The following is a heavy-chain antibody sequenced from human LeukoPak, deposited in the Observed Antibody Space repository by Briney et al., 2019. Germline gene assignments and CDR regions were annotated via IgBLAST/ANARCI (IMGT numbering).Heavy chain of an antibody. CDR2: ISSDGRNK. Sequence: GGSLRLSCAASGFTFSNYGMHWVRQAPGKGLEWVSLISSDGRNKYYADSVRGRFTISRDNSKNTLYLQMNSLRAKDTAVYYCAKDLSSGSSIYGMDVWGQGTTVTVSS. CDR3: AKDLSSGSSIYGMDV. V-gene: IGHV3-30*18. CDR1: GFTFSNYG. D-gene: IGHD3-10*02. J-gene: IGHJ6*02.